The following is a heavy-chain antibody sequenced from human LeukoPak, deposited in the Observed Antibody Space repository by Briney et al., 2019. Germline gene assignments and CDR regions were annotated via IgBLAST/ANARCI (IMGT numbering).Heavy chain of an antibody. D-gene: IGHD1-26*01. CDR1: GFTFSTYW. J-gene: IGHJ4*02. CDR3: ARAPSGYFDY. Sequence: PGGSLRLPCAASGFTFSTYWMHWVRQGPGKGLVWVSRINTNGSSTSYADSVKGRFTISRDNAENTLYLQMNSLRAEDTAVYYCARAPSGYFDYWGQGTLVTVSS. V-gene: IGHV3-74*01. CDR2: INTNGSST.